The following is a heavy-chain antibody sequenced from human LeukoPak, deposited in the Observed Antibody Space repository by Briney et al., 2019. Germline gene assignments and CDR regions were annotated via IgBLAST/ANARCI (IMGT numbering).Heavy chain of an antibody. J-gene: IGHJ4*02. D-gene: IGHD3-9*01. CDR1: GVSVSSDNSY. Sequence: PSETLSLTCSVSGVSVSSDNSYWSWIRQSPGKGLEWIGYIYYSGSTNYNPSLTSRVTMSIDTSKNQFSLKVHSVTAADTAVYYCARQHSVTFTAHYGSFDHWGQGTQVTVSS. CDR3: ARQHSVTFTAHYGSFDH. V-gene: IGHV4-61*01. CDR2: IYYSGST.